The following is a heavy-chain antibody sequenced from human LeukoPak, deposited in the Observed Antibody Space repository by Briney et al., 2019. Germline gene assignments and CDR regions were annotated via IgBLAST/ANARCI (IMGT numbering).Heavy chain of an antibody. D-gene: IGHD1-26*01. V-gene: IGHV5-51*01. Sequence: GESPKISCKGSGYSFTNHWIGWVRHMPGKGLEWMGIIYPGDSDTRYSPSFQGQVTISADKSISTAYLQWSSLKASDTAMYYCARLPQWGGTYHFDYWGQGTLLTVSS. J-gene: IGHJ4*02. CDR3: ARLPQWGGTYHFDY. CDR2: IYPGDSDT. CDR1: GYSFTNHW.